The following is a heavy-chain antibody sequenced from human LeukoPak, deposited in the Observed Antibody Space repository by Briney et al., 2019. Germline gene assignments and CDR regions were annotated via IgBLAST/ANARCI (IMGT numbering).Heavy chain of an antibody. J-gene: IGHJ5*02. V-gene: IGHV3-23*01. Sequence: GGSLRLSCAASGFTFSNCAMSWVRQAPGKGLEWVSAISNSGGSKYYADSVKGRFAISRDDSKNTLWLRMSSLRADDTAVYYCMRQDPSSSGWYPWGQGTLVTVSS. CDR1: GFTFSNCA. CDR2: ISNSGGSK. CDR3: MRQDPSSSGWYP. D-gene: IGHD6-13*01.